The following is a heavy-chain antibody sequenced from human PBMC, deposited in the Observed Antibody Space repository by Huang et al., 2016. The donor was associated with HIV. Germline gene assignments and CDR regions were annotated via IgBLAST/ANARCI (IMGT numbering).Heavy chain of an antibody. J-gene: IGHJ1*01. V-gene: IGHV4-34*02. CDR2: VDYLGRY. CDR1: GGSFKNFY. CDR3: AGPVDCRATICPWPAAL. D-gene: IGHD2-21*01. Sequence: QVQLQQWGAGLLKPSDTLSLTCAVCGGSFKNFYWCWVRQTPGKGLEWIGEVDYLGRYKINPSLKSRLNVSVAESKNQFSLELASETGAEMGVYFCAGPVDCRATICPWPAALWGGGTLVTVTS.